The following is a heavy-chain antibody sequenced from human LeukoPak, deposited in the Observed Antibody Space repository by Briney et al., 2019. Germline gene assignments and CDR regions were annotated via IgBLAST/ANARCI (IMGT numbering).Heavy chain of an antibody. CDR1: GGSISTYY. Sequence: SETLSLTCTIPGGSISTYYWTWIRQPPGKGLEWIGYIYYAGNTIHNPSLNSRVTISVDTSKNQFSLKLTSLTAADTAVYYCARGASSSWTTTFDPWGQGTLVTVSS. J-gene: IGHJ5*02. V-gene: IGHV4-59*01. CDR3: ARGASSSWTTTFDP. D-gene: IGHD6-13*01. CDR2: IYYAGNT.